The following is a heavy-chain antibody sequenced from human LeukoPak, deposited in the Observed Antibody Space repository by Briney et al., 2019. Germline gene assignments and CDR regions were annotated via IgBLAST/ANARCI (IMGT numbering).Heavy chain of an antibody. Sequence: GGSLRLSCAASGFTFSSYSMNWVRQAPGKGLEWVSSISSSSSYIYYADSVKGRFTISRDNAKNSLYLQMNSLRAEDTAVYYCAREGYCSGGSCLESDAFDIWGQGTMVTVSS. J-gene: IGHJ3*02. CDR1: GFTFSSYS. D-gene: IGHD2-15*01. CDR3: AREGYCSGGSCLESDAFDI. CDR2: ISSSSSYI. V-gene: IGHV3-21*01.